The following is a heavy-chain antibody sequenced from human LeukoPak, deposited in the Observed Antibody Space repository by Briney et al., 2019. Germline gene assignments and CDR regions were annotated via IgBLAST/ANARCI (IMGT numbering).Heavy chain of an antibody. Sequence: PGGSLRLSCAASGFTFSSYSMNWVRQAPGKGLEWVSSISSSSSYIYYADSVKGRFTISRDNAKNSLYLQMNSLRAEDTAVYYCARDRDGGDVRAAAGAYWGQGTLVTVSS. CDR2: ISSSSSYI. D-gene: IGHD6-13*01. J-gene: IGHJ4*02. CDR1: GFTFSSYS. V-gene: IGHV3-21*01. CDR3: ARDRDGGDVRAAAGAY.